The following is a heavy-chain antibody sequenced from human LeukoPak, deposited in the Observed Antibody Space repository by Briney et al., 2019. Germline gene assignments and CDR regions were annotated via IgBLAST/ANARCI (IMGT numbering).Heavy chain of an antibody. V-gene: IGHV3-48*03. J-gene: IGHJ4*02. CDR3: ARDGSFTSGSYFDS. Sequence: GGSLRLSCAASGFPFSSYEMNWVRQGPGKGPEWVAYISGDGHTVFYGYSLKGRFTISRDNAKNSLYLQINNLRAADTAIYYCARDGSFTSGSYFDSWGQGTLVTVSS. CDR2: ISGDGHTV. D-gene: IGHD6-19*01. CDR1: GFPFSSYE.